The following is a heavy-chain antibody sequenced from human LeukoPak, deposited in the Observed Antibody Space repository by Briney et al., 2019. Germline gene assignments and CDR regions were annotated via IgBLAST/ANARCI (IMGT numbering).Heavy chain of an antibody. V-gene: IGHV3-30*18. CDR1: GFTFSSYG. CDR3: AKDQGTESSYYYGMDV. CDR2: ISYDGSNK. J-gene: IGHJ6*04. Sequence: GRSLRLSCAASGFTFSSYGMHWVRQAPGKGLEWVAVISYDGSNKYYADSVKGRFTISRDNFKNTLYLQMNSLRAEDTAVYYCAKDQGTESSYYYGMDVWGKGTTVTVSS. D-gene: IGHD1-7*01.